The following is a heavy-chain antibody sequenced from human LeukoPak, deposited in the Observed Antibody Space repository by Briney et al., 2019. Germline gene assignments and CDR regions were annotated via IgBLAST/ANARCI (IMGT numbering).Heavy chain of an antibody. Sequence: GGSLRLSCAASVFTFSISAMSWVRQAPGKGLEWVSTINGSGGTTHYADSVKGRFTISRDNSKNTVYLQMNSLRADDTAVYYCEKGHTSSWSSFDYWGQGTLVTVSS. D-gene: IGHD6-13*01. CDR3: EKGHTSSWSSFDY. CDR1: VFTFSISA. CDR2: INGSGGTT. V-gene: IGHV3-23*01. J-gene: IGHJ4*02.